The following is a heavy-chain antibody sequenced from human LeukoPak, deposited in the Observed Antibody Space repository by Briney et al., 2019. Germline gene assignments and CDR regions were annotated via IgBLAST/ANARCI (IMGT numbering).Heavy chain of an antibody. CDR2: IYYSGST. J-gene: IGHJ5*02. Sequence: PSETLSLTCTVSGGSISSYYWSWIRQPPGKGLEWIGYIYYSGSTNYNPSFKSRVTISVDTSKNQFSLKLSSVTAADTAVYYCARGAQVRGVITWGQGTLVTVSS. CDR3: ARGAQVRGVIT. CDR1: GGSISSYY. V-gene: IGHV4-59*08. D-gene: IGHD3-10*01.